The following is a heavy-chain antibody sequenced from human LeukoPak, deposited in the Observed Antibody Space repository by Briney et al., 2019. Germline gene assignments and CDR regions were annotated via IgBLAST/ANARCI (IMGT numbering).Heavy chain of an antibody. D-gene: IGHD6-13*01. Sequence: GASVKVSCKASGFTFTGYYLHWVRQAPGQGLEWMGWIHPNSGVTNYAQKFQGRATMTRDTSISTAYMELSSLRFDDTAVYYCARDADASSSLDFWGQGTLVPVSS. CDR1: GFTFTGYY. V-gene: IGHV1-2*02. CDR3: ARDADASSSLDF. CDR2: IHPNSGVT. J-gene: IGHJ4*02.